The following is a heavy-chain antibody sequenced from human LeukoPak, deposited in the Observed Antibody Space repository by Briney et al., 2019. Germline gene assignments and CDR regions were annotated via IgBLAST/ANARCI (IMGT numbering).Heavy chain of an antibody. Sequence: ASVKVSCKASEYTFTAYYVHWVRRAPGQGLEWMGWINPNSGDTNFAQNFQGRVTMTRDTSISTVYMELSRLRSDDTAVYYCARVGQWLVENDWFDPWGQGTLVTVSS. CDR1: EYTFTAYY. CDR3: ARVGQWLVENDWFDP. D-gene: IGHD6-19*01. V-gene: IGHV1-2*02. J-gene: IGHJ5*02. CDR2: INPNSGDT.